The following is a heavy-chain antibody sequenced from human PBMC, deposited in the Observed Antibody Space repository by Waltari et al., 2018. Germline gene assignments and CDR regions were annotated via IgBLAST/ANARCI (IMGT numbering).Heavy chain of an antibody. CDR1: GGSISSGSYY. CDR2: IYTSGGT. CDR3: ARDRGSYRGPFDY. J-gene: IGHJ4*02. D-gene: IGHD1-26*01. V-gene: IGHV4-61*09. Sequence: QVQLQESGPGLVKPSQTLSLTCTVSGGSISSGSYYWSWIRQPAGKGLEWIGYIYTSGGTNYNPALKSRGTISVDTSKNQFSLKLSSVTAADTAVYYCARDRGSYRGPFDYWGQGTLVTVSS.